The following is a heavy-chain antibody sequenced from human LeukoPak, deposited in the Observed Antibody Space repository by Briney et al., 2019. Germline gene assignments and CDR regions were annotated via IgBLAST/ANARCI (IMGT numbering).Heavy chain of an antibody. J-gene: IGHJ4*02. D-gene: IGHD3/OR15-3a*01. CDR3: ARRTGYYDGFDY. CDR2: IYYSGST. CDR1: GGSISSYY. V-gene: IGHV4-59*01. Sequence: SETLSLTCTVSGGSISSYYWSWIRQPPGEGLEWIGYIYYSGSTNYNPSLKSRVTISVDTSKNQFSLKVSSVTAADAAVYYCARRTGYYDGFDYWGQGTLVTVSS.